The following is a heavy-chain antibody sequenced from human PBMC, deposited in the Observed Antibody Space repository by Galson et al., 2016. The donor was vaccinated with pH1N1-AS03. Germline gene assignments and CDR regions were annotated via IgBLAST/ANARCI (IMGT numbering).Heavy chain of an antibody. CDR3: ANPRASGTTMVTRLDY. CDR2: ISGADLST. D-gene: IGHD5-18*01. Sequence: SLRLSCAAFGFTFSTYAMSWVRQAPGKGLEWVSSISGADLSTYYADSVKGRFTVSRDHSKNTLYLQLNGLRAEDTALYYCANPRASGTTMVTRLDYWGQGILVTVSS. J-gene: IGHJ4*02. V-gene: IGHV3-23*01. CDR1: GFTFSTYA.